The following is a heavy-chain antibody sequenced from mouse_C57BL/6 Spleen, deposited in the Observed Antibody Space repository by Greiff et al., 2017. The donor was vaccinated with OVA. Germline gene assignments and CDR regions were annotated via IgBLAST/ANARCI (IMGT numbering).Heavy chain of an antibody. CDR2: ISSGGDYI. J-gene: IGHJ2*01. D-gene: IGHD1-1*01. CDR3: TRDPGSSYRFDY. V-gene: IGHV5-9-1*02. CDR1: GFTFSSYA. Sequence: EVKLVESGEGLVKPGGSLKLSCAASGFTFSSYAMSWVRQTPEKRLEWVAYISSGGDYIYYADTVKGRFTISRDNARNTLYLQMSSLKSEDTAMYYCTRDPGSSYRFDYWGQGTTLTVSS.